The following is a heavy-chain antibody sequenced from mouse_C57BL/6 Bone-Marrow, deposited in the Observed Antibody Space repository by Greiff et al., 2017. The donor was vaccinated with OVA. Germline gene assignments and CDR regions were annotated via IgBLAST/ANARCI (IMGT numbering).Heavy chain of an antibody. J-gene: IGHJ4*01. CDR3: ARVVAPYYAMDY. V-gene: IGHV5-4*03. CDR2: ISDGGSYT. Sequence: EVMLVESGGGLVKPGGSLKLSCAASGFTFSSYAMSWVRQTPEKRLEWVATISDGGSYTYYPDNVKGRFTISRDNAKNNLYLQMSHLKSEDTAMYYCARVVAPYYAMDYWGQGTSVTVSS. CDR1: GFTFSSYA. D-gene: IGHD1-1*01.